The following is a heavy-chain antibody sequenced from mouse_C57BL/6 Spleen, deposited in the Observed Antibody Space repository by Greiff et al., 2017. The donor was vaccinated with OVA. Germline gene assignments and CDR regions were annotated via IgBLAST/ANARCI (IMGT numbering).Heavy chain of an antibody. V-gene: IGHV2-6*01. Sequence: VKLVESGPGLVAPSQSLSITCTVSGFSLTSYGVDWVRQSPGKGLEWLGVIWGDGSTNYNSALKSRLSISKDNSKSQVFLKMNSLQTDDTAMYYCASRDYDGAWFAYWGQGTLVTVSA. CDR3: ASRDYDGAWFAY. CDR2: IWGDGST. J-gene: IGHJ3*01. CDR1: GFSLTSYG. D-gene: IGHD2-4*01.